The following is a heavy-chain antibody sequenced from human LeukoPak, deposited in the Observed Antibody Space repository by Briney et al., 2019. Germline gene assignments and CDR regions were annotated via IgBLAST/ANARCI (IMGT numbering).Heavy chain of an antibody. Sequence: GGSLRLSCAASGFTLSSYWMHWVRQVPGKGLVWVSRISSNGGTINYADSVKGRFTISRDNAKNTLYLQMSSLTAEDTAVYYCARGNSGYDFRGAMDVWGKGTTVTVSS. V-gene: IGHV3-74*01. D-gene: IGHD5-12*01. CDR3: ARGNSGYDFRGAMDV. J-gene: IGHJ6*03. CDR2: ISSNGGTI. CDR1: GFTLSSYW.